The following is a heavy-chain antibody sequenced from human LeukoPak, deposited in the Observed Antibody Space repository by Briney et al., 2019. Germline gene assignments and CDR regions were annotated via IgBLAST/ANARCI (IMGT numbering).Heavy chain of an antibody. Sequence: PSETLSLTCAVYGGSFSGYYWSWIRQPPGKGLEWIGEINHSGSTNYNPSLKSRVTISVDTSKNQFSLKLSSVTAADTAVYYCARATARDGDFWSGYYMSAFDIWGQGTMVTVSS. CDR3: ARATARDGDFWSGYYMSAFDI. V-gene: IGHV4-34*01. J-gene: IGHJ3*02. D-gene: IGHD3-3*01. CDR1: GGSFSGYY. CDR2: INHSGST.